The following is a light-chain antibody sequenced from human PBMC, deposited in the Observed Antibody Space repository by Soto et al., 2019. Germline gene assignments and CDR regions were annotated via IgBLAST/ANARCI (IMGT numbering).Light chain of an antibody. J-gene: IGLJ3*02. V-gene: IGLV2-11*01. CDR3: CSYPGSHTWV. CDR2: DVS. CDR1: NSDMGNYKF. Sequence: QSALTQPRSVSGSPGQSVTISCTGTNSDMGNYKFVSWYQQHPGKAPKVMIYDVSKRPSGVPDRFSGSKSGNTASLTISGLQAEDEADYYCCSYPGSHTWVFGGGTKLTVL.